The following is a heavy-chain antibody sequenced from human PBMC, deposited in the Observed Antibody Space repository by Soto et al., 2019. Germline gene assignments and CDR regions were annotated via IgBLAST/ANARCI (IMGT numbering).Heavy chain of an antibody. CDR1: GVSFSGYY. J-gene: IGHJ4*02. CDR2: INHSGST. CDR3: ARGRGIAEAGYIY. D-gene: IGHD6-13*01. Sequence: SETLSLTCAVYGVSFSGYYWSWILQPPGKGLEWIGEINHSGSTNYNPSLKSRVTISVDTSKNQFSLKLSSVTAADTAVYYCARGRGIAEAGYIYWGQGTLVTVSS. V-gene: IGHV4-34*01.